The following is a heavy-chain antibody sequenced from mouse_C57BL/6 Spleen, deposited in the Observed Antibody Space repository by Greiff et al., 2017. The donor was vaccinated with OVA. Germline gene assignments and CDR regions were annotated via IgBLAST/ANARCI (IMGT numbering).Heavy chain of an antibody. CDR1: GFTFSDYY. Sequence: EVQLVESEGGLVQPGSSMKLSCTASGFTFSDYYMAWVRQVPEKGLEWVANINYDGSSTYYLDSLKSRFIISRDNAKNILYLQMSSLKSEDTATYYCARQDSSGLFDYWGQGTTLTVSS. CDR3: ARQDSSGLFDY. D-gene: IGHD3-2*02. V-gene: IGHV5-16*01. CDR2: INYDGSST. J-gene: IGHJ2*01.